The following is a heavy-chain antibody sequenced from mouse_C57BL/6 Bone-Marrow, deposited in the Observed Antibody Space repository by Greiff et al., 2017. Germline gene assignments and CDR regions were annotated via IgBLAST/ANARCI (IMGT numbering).Heavy chain of an antibody. CDR3: ARGGYGNYVAWFAY. D-gene: IGHD2-1*01. Sequence: VQLQQSGPVLVKPGASVKMSCKASGYTFTDYYMNWVKQSHGKSLEWIGVINPYNGGTSYNQKFKGKATLTVDKSSSTAYMDLNSLTSEDSAVYYCARGGYGNYVAWFAYWGQGTLVTVSA. J-gene: IGHJ3*01. CDR1: GYTFTDYY. V-gene: IGHV1-19*01. CDR2: INPYNGGT.